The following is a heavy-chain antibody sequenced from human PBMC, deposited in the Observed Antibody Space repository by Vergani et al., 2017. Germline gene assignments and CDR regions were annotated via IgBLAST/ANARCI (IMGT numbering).Heavy chain of an antibody. Sequence: QVQLQESGPGLVKPSETLSLTCGVSGYSISSAYYWGWIRQPPGKGLEWIGSIYHSGSTYYNPSLKSRVTISVDTSKNQFSLKLSSVTAADTAVYYCARDLGYSSGWSKWDAFDIWGQGTMVTVSS. CDR2: IYHSGST. CDR1: GYSISSAYY. J-gene: IGHJ3*02. D-gene: IGHD6-19*01. CDR3: ARDLGYSSGWSKWDAFDI. V-gene: IGHV4-38-2*02.